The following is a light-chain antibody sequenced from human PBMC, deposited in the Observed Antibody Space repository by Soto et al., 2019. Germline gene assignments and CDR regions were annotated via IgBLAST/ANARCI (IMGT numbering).Light chain of an antibody. CDR2: AAS. CDR3: QQYYSYPRT. Sequence: AIRMTQSPSSFSASTGDRVTITCRASQGISSYLAWYQQKPGKAPKLLIYAASTLQSGVPSRFSGSGSGTDFTLTISCLQSEDFATYYCQQYYSYPRTLGQGTKV. V-gene: IGKV1-8*01. J-gene: IGKJ1*01. CDR1: QGISSY.